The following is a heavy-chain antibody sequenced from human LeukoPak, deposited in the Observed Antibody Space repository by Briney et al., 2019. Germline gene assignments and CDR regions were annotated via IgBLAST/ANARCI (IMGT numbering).Heavy chain of an antibody. CDR1: GYTFTSYD. Sequence: ASVKVSCKASGYTFTSYDINWVRQATGQGLEWMGWMNPNSGNTGYAQKFQGGVTMTRNTSISTAYMELSSLRSEDTAVYYCARGTTRHSIYDYVWGSYPNMGDYWGQGTLVTVSS. D-gene: IGHD3-16*02. J-gene: IGHJ4*02. CDR3: ARGTTRHSIYDYVWGSYPNMGDY. CDR2: MNPNSGNT. V-gene: IGHV1-8*01.